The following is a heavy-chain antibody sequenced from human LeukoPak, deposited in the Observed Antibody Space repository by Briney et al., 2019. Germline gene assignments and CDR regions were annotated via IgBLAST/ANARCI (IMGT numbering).Heavy chain of an antibody. CDR3: ARSHDILTGYYVFDY. CDR1: GGSISSSNW. Sequence: PSGTLSLTCAVSGGSISSSNWWSWVRQPPGKGLEWIGEIYHSESTNYNPSLKSRVTISVDKSKNQFSLQLTSVTAADTAVYYCARSHDILTGYYVFDYWGQGTLVTVSS. D-gene: IGHD3-9*01. CDR2: IYHSEST. J-gene: IGHJ4*02. V-gene: IGHV4-4*02.